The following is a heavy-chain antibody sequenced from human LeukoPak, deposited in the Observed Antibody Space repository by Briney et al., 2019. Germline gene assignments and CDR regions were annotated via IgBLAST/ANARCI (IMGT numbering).Heavy chain of an antibody. D-gene: IGHD3-9*01. CDR2: ISAYNGNT. J-gene: IGHJ5*02. V-gene: IGHV1-18*01. Sequence: GASVKVSCKASGYTFTSYGISWVRQAPGQGLEWMGWISAYNGNTNYARKLQGRVTMTTDTSTSTAYMELRSLRSDDTAVYYCARDILTGYLHWFDPWGQGTLVTVSS. CDR1: GYTFTSYG. CDR3: ARDILTGYLHWFDP.